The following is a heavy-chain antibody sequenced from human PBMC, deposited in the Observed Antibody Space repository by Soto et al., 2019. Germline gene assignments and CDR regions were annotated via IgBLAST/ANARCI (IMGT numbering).Heavy chain of an antibody. V-gene: IGHV4-31*02. CDR1: GGSISSGGYY. J-gene: IGHJ6*02. D-gene: IGHD6-6*01. CDR2: IFYSGST. Sequence: SETLSLTCTVSGGSISSGGYYWSWIRHHPGKGLEWIGYIFYSGSTFYSPSLKSRVTISVDTSKNQFSLKLSSVTAADTAVYYCARGAYSSSSGYYYYGMDVWGQGTTVTVSS. CDR3: ARGAYSSSSGYYYYGMDV.